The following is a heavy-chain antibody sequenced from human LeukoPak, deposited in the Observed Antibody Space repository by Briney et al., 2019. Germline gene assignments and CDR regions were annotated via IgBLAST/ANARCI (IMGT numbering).Heavy chain of an antibody. V-gene: IGHV3-30*02. CDR2: IRYDGSNK. CDR1: GFAFSSYG. D-gene: IGHD3-3*01. Sequence: HPGGSLRLSCAASGFAFSSYGMHWVRQAPGKGLEWVAFIRYDGSNKYYADSVKGRFTISRDNSKNTLYLQMNSLRAEDTAVYYCAKDRVTFWSGYYGTTFDYWGQGTLVTVSS. CDR3: AKDRVTFWSGYYGTTFDY. J-gene: IGHJ4*02.